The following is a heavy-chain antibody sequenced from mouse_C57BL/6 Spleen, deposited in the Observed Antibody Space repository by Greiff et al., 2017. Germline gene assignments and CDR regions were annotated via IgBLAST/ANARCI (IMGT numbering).Heavy chain of an antibody. V-gene: IGHV1-85*01. CDR1: GYTFTSYD. J-gene: IGHJ4*01. CDR3: ARDYDYDEYYAMDY. CDR2: IYPRDGST. Sequence: QVQLKQSGPELVKPGASVKLSCKASGYTFTSYDINWVKQRPGQGLEWIGWIYPRDGSTKYNEKFKGKATLTVDTSSSTAYMELHSLTSEDSAVYFCARDYDYDEYYAMDYWGQGTSVTVSS. D-gene: IGHD2-4*01.